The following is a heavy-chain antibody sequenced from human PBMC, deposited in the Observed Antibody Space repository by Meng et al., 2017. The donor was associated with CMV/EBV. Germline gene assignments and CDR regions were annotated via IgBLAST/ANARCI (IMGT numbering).Heavy chain of an antibody. J-gene: IGHJ4*02. CDR1: GYTFTGYY. V-gene: IGHV1-2*02. CDR2: INPNSGGT. CDR3: ARTLLRFLEWPLGY. Sequence: ATGYTFTGYYLHWVRQAPGPGLAWMGWINPNSGGTNYAQKFQGRVTMTRDTSISTAYMELSRLRSDDTAVYYCARTLLRFLEWPLGYWGQGTLVTVSS. D-gene: IGHD3-3*01.